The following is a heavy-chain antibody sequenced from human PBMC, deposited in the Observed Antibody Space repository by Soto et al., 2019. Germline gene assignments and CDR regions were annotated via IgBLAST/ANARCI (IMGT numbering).Heavy chain of an antibody. D-gene: IGHD5-18*01. Sequence: GGSLRLSCAASGFTFNNHGMHWLRQAPGKGLEWVAVIWYDGSNKYYADSVKGRFTISRGNSKNTLYLQMNSLRAEDTAVYYCARDLLGRNGYSYGPLDYWGQGTLVTVSS. CDR3: ARDLLGRNGYSYGPLDY. J-gene: IGHJ4*02. CDR2: IWYDGSNK. V-gene: IGHV3-33*08. CDR1: GFTFNNHG.